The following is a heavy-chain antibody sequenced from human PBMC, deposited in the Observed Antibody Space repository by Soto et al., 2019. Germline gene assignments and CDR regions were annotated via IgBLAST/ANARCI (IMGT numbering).Heavy chain of an antibody. D-gene: IGHD6-13*01. CDR2: ISGSGGST. V-gene: IGHV3-23*01. J-gene: IGHJ6*02. CDR3: AKDTLHPRRIAAAFLGKSRMDV. CDR1: GFTFSSYA. Sequence: GGSLRLSCAASGFTFSSYAMSWVRQAPGKGLEWVSAISGSGGSTYYADSVKGRFTISRDNSKNTLYLQMNSLRAEDTAVYYCAKDTLHPRRIAAAFLGKSRMDVWGQGTTVTISS.